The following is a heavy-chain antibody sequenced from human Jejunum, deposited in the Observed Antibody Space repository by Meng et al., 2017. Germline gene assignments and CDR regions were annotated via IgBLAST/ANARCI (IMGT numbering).Heavy chain of an antibody. D-gene: IGHD6-13*01. CDR3: TRGRISSNWDTFGY. V-gene: IGHV1-18*01. CDR2: ISIYSGTT. Sequence: QGHLVQAGAEVQKPGASVKVSCKASGYTFINYGIYWVRQAPGQGLEWMGWISIYSGTTKYEQKFQGRLTLTKDTSTNTAYMELWSLTSDDTAVYYCTRGRISSNWDTFGYWGQGTLVTVSS. J-gene: IGHJ4*02. CDR1: GYTFINYG.